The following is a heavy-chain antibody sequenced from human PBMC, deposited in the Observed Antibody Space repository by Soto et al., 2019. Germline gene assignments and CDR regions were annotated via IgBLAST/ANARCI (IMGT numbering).Heavy chain of an antibody. V-gene: IGHV1-46*01. Sequence: QVQLVQSGAEVKKPGASVKVSCKASGYTFTSYYMHWVRQAPGQGLEWMGIINPSGGSTSYAQKFQGRVTMTRDTSTSTVYMELSSLRSEDTAVYYCASSYPSGTPPNYYYYYGMYVWGQGTTVTVSS. CDR1: GYTFTSYY. CDR3: ASSYPSGTPPNYYYYYGMYV. J-gene: IGHJ6*02. D-gene: IGHD1-26*01. CDR2: INPSGGST.